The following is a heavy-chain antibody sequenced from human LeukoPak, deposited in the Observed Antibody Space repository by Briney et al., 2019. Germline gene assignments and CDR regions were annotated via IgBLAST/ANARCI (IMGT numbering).Heavy chain of an antibody. D-gene: IGHD5-12*01. Sequence: SVKVSCKASGYTFTSYYMHWVRQAPGQGLEWMGGIIPIFGTANYAQKFQGRVTITADESTSTAYMELSSLRSEDTAVYYCARGRGYSGYDSNFDYWGQGTLVTVSS. CDR2: IIPIFGTA. V-gene: IGHV1-69*13. CDR3: ARGRGYSGYDSNFDY. CDR1: GYTFTSYY. J-gene: IGHJ4*02.